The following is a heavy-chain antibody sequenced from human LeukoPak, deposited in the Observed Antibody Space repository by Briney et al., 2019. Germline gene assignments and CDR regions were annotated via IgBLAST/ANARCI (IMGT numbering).Heavy chain of an antibody. V-gene: IGHV1-69*04. CDR3: ARSLPHGPPLLDH. CDR1: GGTFSSYA. J-gene: IGHJ4*02. D-gene: IGHD1-14*01. CDR2: IIPILGIA. Sequence: ASVKVSCKASGGTFSSYAISWVRQAPGQGLEWMGRIIPILGIANYAQKFQGRVTITADKSTSTAYMELSSLRSEDTAVYYCARSLPHGPPLLDHWGQGTLVTVSS.